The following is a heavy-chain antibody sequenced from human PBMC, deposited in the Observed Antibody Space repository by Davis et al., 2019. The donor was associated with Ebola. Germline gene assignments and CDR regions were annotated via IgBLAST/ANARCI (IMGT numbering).Heavy chain of an antibody. CDR2: IKQDGSEK. V-gene: IGHV3-7*01. Sequence: GGSLRLSCAASGFTFSDYYMSWIRQAPGKGLEWVANIKQDGSEKYYVDSVKGRFTISRDNAKNSLYLQMNSLRAEDTAVYYCAREQLYDFWSGYHYGMDVWGQGTTVTVSS. CDR3: AREQLYDFWSGYHYGMDV. D-gene: IGHD3-3*01. CDR1: GFTFSDYY. J-gene: IGHJ6*02.